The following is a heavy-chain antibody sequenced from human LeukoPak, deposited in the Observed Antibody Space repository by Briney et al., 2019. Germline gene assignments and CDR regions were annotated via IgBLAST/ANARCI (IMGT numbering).Heavy chain of an antibody. CDR1: GGSISSGSYY. CDR3: ARASSGWYNWFDP. J-gene: IGHJ5*02. D-gene: IGHD6-19*01. Sequence: PSETLSLTCTVSGGSISSGSYYWSWIRQPAGKGLEWIGRIYSSGSTNYNPSLKRRVTISLDTSKNHFSLKLSSVTAADTAVYYCARASSGWYNWFDPWGQGTLVTVSS. V-gene: IGHV4-61*02. CDR2: IYSSGST.